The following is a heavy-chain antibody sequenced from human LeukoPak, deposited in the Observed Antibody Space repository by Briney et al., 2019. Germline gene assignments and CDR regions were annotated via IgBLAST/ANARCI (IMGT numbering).Heavy chain of an antibody. D-gene: IGHD3-9*01. CDR1: GFTFSNYA. J-gene: IGHJ4*02. CDR2: IAYDGNKP. V-gene: IGHV3-30*14. CDR3: ARLYYDILTAIRN. Sequence: GGSLRLSCAASGFTFSNYAMHWVRQAPGKGLEWVAVIAYDGNKPYYADSVKGRFTISRDNSKNTLFLQMNSLRAEDTAVYFCARLYYDILTAIRNWGQGTLVTVSS.